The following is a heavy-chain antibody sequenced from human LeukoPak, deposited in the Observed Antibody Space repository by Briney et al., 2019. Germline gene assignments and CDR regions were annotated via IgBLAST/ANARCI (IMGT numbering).Heavy chain of an antibody. CDR1: GFIFDNYE. J-gene: IGHJ4*02. CDR3: ARAGLLFYFDY. CDR2: MSSSGSTT. D-gene: IGHD2/OR15-2a*01. Sequence: PGRSLRLSCTASGFIFDNYEMNWVRQPPGKGLEWVAYMSSSGSTTYYAASVKGRFTISRDNARDSLFLQMNSLRVEDTAIYHCARAGLLFYFDYWGQGALVTVSS. V-gene: IGHV3-48*03.